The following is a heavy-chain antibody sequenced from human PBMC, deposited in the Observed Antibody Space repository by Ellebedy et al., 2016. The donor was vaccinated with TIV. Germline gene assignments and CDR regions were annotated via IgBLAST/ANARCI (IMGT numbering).Heavy chain of an antibody. J-gene: IGHJ4*02. CDR1: GFPFSSYA. Sequence: PGGSLRLSCAASGFPFSSYAMSWVRQTPGKGLEWVSGISGSGSSPYYADSVKGRFTVSRDNSKNTLYLQMNSLRAEDTAVYYCAKGTPGKGSSCFDYWGQGTLVTVS. D-gene: IGHD6-6*01. V-gene: IGHV3-23*01. CDR3: AKGTPGKGSSCFDY. CDR2: ISGSGSSP.